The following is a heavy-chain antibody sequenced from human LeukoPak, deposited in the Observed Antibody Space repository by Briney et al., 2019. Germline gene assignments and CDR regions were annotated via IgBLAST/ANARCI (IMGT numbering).Heavy chain of an antibody. J-gene: IGHJ4*02. D-gene: IGHD4-17*01. Sequence: GGSLRLSCAASGFTVSSYAMTWVRQAPGKGLEWVSAIGYSASDTYYADSVKGRFTISRDNPMDTLYLQMSSLRADDTALYYCAKDDDGHHHGVDHWGQGTLVTVSS. V-gene: IGHV3-23*01. CDR3: AKDDDGHHHGVDH. CDR1: GFTVSSYA. CDR2: IGYSASDT.